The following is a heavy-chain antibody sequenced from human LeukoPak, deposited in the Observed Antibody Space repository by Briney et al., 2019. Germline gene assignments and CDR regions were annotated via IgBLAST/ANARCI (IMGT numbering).Heavy chain of an antibody. J-gene: IGHJ4*02. CDR3: ARALRMATIPGVNMNYFDY. Sequence: ASVKVSCKASGYTFTSYDMHWVRQAPGQGLEWMGIINPSGDSTSYAQKFQGRVTMTRDTSTSTVYMELSSLRSEDTAVYYCARALRMATIPGVNMNYFDYWGQGTLVTVSS. CDR2: INPSGDST. CDR1: GYTFTSYD. D-gene: IGHD5-24*01. V-gene: IGHV1-46*01.